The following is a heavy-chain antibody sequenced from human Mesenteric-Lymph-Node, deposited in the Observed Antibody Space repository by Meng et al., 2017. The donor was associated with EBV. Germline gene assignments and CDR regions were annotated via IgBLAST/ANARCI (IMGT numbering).Heavy chain of an antibody. CDR3: ARGYGSGHL. D-gene: IGHD3-10*01. J-gene: IGHJ4*02. Sequence: QVQLQQGGARLLKPSETLSLTCALYRTSFSAYSWSWIRQSPGTGLEWIGESNHRGDTTYNPSLKSRVTISVDTSKSQFFLNLRSVTAADTAVYYCARGYGSGHLWGQGTLVTVSS. CDR1: RTSFSAYS. CDR2: SNHRGDT. V-gene: IGHV4-34*02.